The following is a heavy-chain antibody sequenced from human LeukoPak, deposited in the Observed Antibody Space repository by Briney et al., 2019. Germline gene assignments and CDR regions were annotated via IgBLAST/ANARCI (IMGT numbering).Heavy chain of an antibody. V-gene: IGHV1-2*06. J-gene: IGHJ4*02. Sequence: ASVKVSCKASGYTFTGYYIHWVRQAPGQGLEWMGRINPNSGGTNYAQKFQGRVTMTGDTSISTAYMELSGLRSDDTAVYYCASTPLQSSSSLFDYWAREPWSPSPQ. CDR1: GYTFTGYY. D-gene: IGHD6-6*01. CDR3: ASTPLQSSSSLFDY. CDR2: INPNSGGT.